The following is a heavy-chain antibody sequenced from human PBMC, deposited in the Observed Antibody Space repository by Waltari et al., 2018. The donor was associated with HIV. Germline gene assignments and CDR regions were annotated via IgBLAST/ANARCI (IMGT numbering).Heavy chain of an antibody. Sequence: EVQLVESGGGLVQPGGSLRLSCAASGLPFSSYWMSWVRQAPGKGLEWVANIKQDGSEKYYVDSVKGRFTISRDNAQNSLYLQMNSLRAEDTAVYYCARVRVRSSSSYYWYFDLWGRGTLVTV. CDR3: ARVRVRSSSSYYWYFDL. D-gene: IGHD2-2*01. V-gene: IGHV3-7*01. CDR2: IKQDGSEK. CDR1: GLPFSSYW. J-gene: IGHJ2*01.